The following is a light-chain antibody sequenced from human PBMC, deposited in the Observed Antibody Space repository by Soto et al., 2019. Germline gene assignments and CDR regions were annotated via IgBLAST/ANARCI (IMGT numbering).Light chain of an antibody. V-gene: IGKV1-5*01. J-gene: IGKJ2*01. CDR2: DAS. CDR3: QEYNSYPGT. CDR1: QSISNW. Sequence: DIQMTQSPSTLSASVGDRVTITCRASQSISNWLAWYQQKPGEVPNLLIYDASSLESGVPSRFSGSGSGTEYTLTISSLQPDDFATYYCQEYNSYPGTFGQGTQVEIK.